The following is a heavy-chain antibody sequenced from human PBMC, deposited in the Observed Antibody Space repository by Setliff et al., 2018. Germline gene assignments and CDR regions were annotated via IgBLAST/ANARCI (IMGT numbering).Heavy chain of an antibody. CDR3: AKRGPYCSGGTCHYYFGY. V-gene: IGHV3-74*01. CDR1: GFTFSSHW. D-gene: IGHD2-15*01. Sequence: GGSLRLSCAAAGFTFSSHWMHWVRQAPGKRLMWVSRINNDGSSTTYEDSVKGRFTISRDNAKNTLYLQMNSLRAEDTAVYYCAKRGPYCSGGTCHYYFGYWGQGTLVTVSS. J-gene: IGHJ4*02. CDR2: INNDGSST.